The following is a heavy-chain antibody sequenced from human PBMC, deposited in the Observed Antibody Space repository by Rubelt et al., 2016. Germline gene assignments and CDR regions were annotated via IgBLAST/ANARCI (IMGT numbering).Heavy chain of an antibody. CDR2: IYPGDSDT. J-gene: IGHJ5*02. V-gene: IGHV5-51*01. CDR1: GYSFTTYW. D-gene: IGHD1-1*01. CDR3: ARLERFFGPFDP. Sequence: EVQLVQSGPEVKKPGESLKISCKGSGYSFTTYWIGWVRQMPGKVMEWMEIIYPGDSDTRNSPPLPGQVTSSADKSISTAYLQWSSLKASDTAMYYCARLERFFGPFDPWGQGSLVTVSS.